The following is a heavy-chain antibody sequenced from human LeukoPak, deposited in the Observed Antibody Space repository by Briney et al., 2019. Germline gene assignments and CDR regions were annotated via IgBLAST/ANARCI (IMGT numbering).Heavy chain of an antibody. V-gene: IGHV3-15*01. Sequence: GGSLRLSCATSGFSFTDYPMNWVRQAPGKGLEWVGRIKSKTDGGTTDYAAPVKGRFTISRDDSKNTLYLQMNSLKTEDTAVYYCTTGITMVRGVIHLIDYWGQGTLVTVSS. CDR2: IKSKTDGGTT. D-gene: IGHD3-10*01. CDR3: TTGITMVRGVIHLIDY. CDR1: GFSFTDYP. J-gene: IGHJ4*02.